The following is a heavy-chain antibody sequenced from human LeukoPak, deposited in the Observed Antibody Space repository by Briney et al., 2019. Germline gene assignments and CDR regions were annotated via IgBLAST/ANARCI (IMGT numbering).Heavy chain of an antibody. Sequence: ASVKVSCKASGYTFTSYGISWVRQAPGQGLEWMGWISAYNGNTNYAQKFQGRVTITADKSTSIVYMELSSLRSDDTAVYYCARDRWPVTRIHYYYNMDVWGKGTTVTVSS. D-gene: IGHD4-17*01. CDR1: GYTFTSYG. J-gene: IGHJ6*03. CDR2: ISAYNGNT. CDR3: ARDRWPVTRIHYYYNMDV. V-gene: IGHV1-18*01.